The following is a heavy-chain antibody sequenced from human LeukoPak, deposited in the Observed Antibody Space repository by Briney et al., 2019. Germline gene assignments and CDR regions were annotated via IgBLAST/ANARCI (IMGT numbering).Heavy chain of an antibody. D-gene: IGHD3-16*01. V-gene: IGHV4-59*01. CDR3: ARITEYYFDY. Sequence: PSETLSLTCTVSGGSISSYYWSWIRQPPGRGLEWIGYIYYSGSTNYNPSLKSRVTISVDTSKNQFSLKLSSVTAADTAVYCCARITEYYFDYWGQGTLVTVSS. CDR2: IYYSGST. CDR1: GGSISSYY. J-gene: IGHJ4*02.